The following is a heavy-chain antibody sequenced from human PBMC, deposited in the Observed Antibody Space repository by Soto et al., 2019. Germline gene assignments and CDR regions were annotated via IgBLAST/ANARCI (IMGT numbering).Heavy chain of an antibody. Sequence: QITLKESGPTLVNPTQTLTLTCTFSGFSLTTGGVGVGWIRQPPGKAPEWLALIYRDDDKRFRSSLKNRLSITRDTSRNEVVLKMTNMDPVDTSTFFCAHKNAATWLFDYWGQGILVTVSS. V-gene: IGHV2-5*02. CDR3: AHKNAATWLFDY. J-gene: IGHJ4*02. D-gene: IGHD2-2*01. CDR2: IYRDDDK. CDR1: GFSLTTGGVG.